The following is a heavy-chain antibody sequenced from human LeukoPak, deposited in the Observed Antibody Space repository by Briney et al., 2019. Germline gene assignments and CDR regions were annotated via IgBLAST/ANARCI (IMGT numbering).Heavy chain of an antibody. Sequence: TGGSLRLSCAASGFTFSSYSMNWVRQAPGKGLEWVSSISSSSSYIYYADSVKGRFTISRDNSKNTLYLQMNSLRVEDTAVYYCAKAGMTRFDYWGQGIMVTVSS. CDR3: AKAGMTRFDY. D-gene: IGHD1-20*01. J-gene: IGHJ4*02. CDR2: ISSSSSYI. CDR1: GFTFSSYS. V-gene: IGHV3-21*04.